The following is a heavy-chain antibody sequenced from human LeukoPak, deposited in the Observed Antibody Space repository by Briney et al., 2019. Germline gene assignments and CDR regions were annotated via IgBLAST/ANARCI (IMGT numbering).Heavy chain of an antibody. Sequence: PGGSLRLSCAASGFTFDDYAMHWVRQAPGKGLEWVSGISWNSGSIGYADSVKGRFTISRDNAKNSLYLQMNSLRAEDMALYYCAEDGSSSGLGEFDYWGQGTLVTVSS. CDR2: ISWNSGSI. CDR3: AEDGSSSGLGEFDY. J-gene: IGHJ4*02. D-gene: IGHD6-19*01. V-gene: IGHV3-9*03. CDR1: GFTFDDYA.